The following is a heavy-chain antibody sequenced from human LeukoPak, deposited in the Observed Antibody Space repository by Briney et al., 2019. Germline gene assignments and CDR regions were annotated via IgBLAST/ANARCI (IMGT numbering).Heavy chain of an antibody. CDR3: ARDGYCSSTSCFIFPDY. D-gene: IGHD2-2*03. Sequence: GRSLRLSCAASGFTFSSYGMHWVRQASGKGLEWVAVISYDGSNKYYADSVKGRFTISRDNSKNTLYLQMNSLRAEDTAVYYCARDGYCSSTSCFIFPDYWGQGTLVTVSS. CDR1: GFTFSSYG. V-gene: IGHV3-30*03. CDR2: ISYDGSNK. J-gene: IGHJ4*02.